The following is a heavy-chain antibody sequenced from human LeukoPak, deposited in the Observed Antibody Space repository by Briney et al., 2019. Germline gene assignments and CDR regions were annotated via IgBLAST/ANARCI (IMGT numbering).Heavy chain of an antibody. CDR3: ARSFRSISSGSTFDI. J-gene: IGHJ3*02. CDR1: GYTFTGYY. CDR2: INPNSGGT. V-gene: IGHV1-2*02. Sequence: GASVTVSCKASGYTFTGYYMHWVRQAPGQGLEWMGWINPNSGGTNYAQKFQGRVTMTRDTSISTAYMELSRLRSDDTAVYYCARSFRSISSGSTFDIWGQGTMVTVSS. D-gene: IGHD3-22*01.